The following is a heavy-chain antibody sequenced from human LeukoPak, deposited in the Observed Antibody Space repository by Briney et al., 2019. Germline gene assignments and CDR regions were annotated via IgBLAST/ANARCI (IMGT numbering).Heavy chain of an antibody. CDR2: IKSNADGGTP. Sequence: TGGSLRLSCAASGFSFMNAWMIWVRQAPGEGLEWVGRIKSNADGGTPDYAAPARGRFTISRDDSKNTLYLQMNSLKTEDTAVYYCTTFYHEYSPYWGRGTLVTVSS. D-gene: IGHD2/OR15-2a*01. J-gene: IGHJ4*02. CDR1: GFSFMNAW. V-gene: IGHV3-15*01. CDR3: TTFYHEYSPY.